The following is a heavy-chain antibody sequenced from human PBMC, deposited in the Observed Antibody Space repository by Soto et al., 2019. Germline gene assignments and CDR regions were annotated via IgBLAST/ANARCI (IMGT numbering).Heavy chain of an antibody. Sequence: GGSLRLSCAASGFPFRSDGMHWVRQAPGDGLEWVAVIWYNGNNEYYADSVKGRFTVSRDNSKNTLYLQMNSLRAEDTAVYYCAKELTSMVRGVIGYYYYYGMDVWGQGTTVTVSS. CDR3: AKELTSMVRGVIGYYYYYGMDV. CDR2: IWYNGNNE. D-gene: IGHD3-10*01. J-gene: IGHJ6*02. V-gene: IGHV3-33*06. CDR1: GFPFRSDG.